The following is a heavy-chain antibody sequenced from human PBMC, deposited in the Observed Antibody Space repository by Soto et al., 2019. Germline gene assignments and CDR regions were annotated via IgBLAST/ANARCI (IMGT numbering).Heavy chain of an antibody. CDR3: ARSARISSWCDP. J-gene: IGHJ5*02. V-gene: IGHV3-9*01. CDR2: ISWNSGSI. D-gene: IGHD1-20*01. CDR1: GFTFDDYA. Sequence: EVQLVESGGGLVQPGRSLRLSCAASGFTFDDYAMHWVRQAPGKGLEWVSGISWNSGSIGYADSVKGRFTISRDNAKNSLYLQINSLRAEDTALYYCARSARISSWCDPWGQGTLVTVSS.